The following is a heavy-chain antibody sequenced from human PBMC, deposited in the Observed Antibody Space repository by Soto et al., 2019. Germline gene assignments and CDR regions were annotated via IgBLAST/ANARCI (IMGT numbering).Heavy chain of an antibody. J-gene: IGHJ3*02. V-gene: IGHV3-23*01. CDR2: ILVGGST. CDR1: GFSCSSYE. Sequence: FLRISCAASGFSCSSYEMRWVREATGKGVEWVSTILVGGSTHYEDSVKGRFTISRDGSNNTVYLQMNSLTAADTSVYYRAKETATCGGASDICGQGTMLTV. CDR3: AKETATCGGASDI. D-gene: IGHD2-21*01.